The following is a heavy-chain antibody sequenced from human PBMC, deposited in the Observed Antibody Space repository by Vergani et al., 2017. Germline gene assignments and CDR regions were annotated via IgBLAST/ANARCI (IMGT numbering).Heavy chain of an antibody. D-gene: IGHD4-17*01. CDR2: VDPEDGET. J-gene: IGHJ6*02. CDR3: ATPQTVTTGGMEV. Sequence: EVQLVQSGAEVKKPGATMQISCKVSGYTFPDHYMHWVKQAPGKGLEWMGRVDPEDGETIYAEKFKGRVTIAADTSTDTAHLELSSLRSEDTAVYYCATPQTVTTGGMEVWGQGTTVIVSS. V-gene: IGHV1-69-2*01. CDR1: GYTFPDHY.